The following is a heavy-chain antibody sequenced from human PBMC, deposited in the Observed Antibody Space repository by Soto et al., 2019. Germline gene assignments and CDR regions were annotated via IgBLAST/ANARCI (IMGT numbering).Heavy chain of an antibody. CDR2: IFWNNDV. J-gene: IGHJ3*02. V-gene: IGHV2-5*01. CDR3: AHRFAVVDVFDI. CDR1: GFSLTKSGEG. D-gene: IGHD3-3*01. Sequence: QITLKESGPTLVKPTQTLTLTCSLSGFSLTKSGEGVAWIRQPPGKPLEWLALIFWNNDVRYSPSLKSRLSITKDTSKSQVVLKMTNMDPVDTGTYYCAHRFAVVDVFDILGQGTMVTVSS.